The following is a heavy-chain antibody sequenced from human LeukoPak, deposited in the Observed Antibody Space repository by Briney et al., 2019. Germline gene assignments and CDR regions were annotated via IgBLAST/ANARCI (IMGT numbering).Heavy chain of an antibody. D-gene: IGHD1-26*01. Sequence: PSETLSPTCAVYGGSFSGYYWSWIRQPPGKGLEWIGEINHSGSTNYNPSLKSRVTISVDTSKNQFSLKLSSVTAADTAVYYCARGRWGGWFDPWGQGTLVTVSS. CDR2: INHSGST. V-gene: IGHV4-34*01. CDR1: GGSFSGYY. J-gene: IGHJ5*02. CDR3: ARGRWGGWFDP.